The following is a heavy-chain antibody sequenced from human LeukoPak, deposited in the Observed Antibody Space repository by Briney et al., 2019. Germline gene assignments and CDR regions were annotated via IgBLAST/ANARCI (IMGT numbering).Heavy chain of an antibody. CDR3: ARANSMVRGVLDY. J-gene: IGHJ4*02. D-gene: IGHD3-10*01. Sequence: ASVKVSCKASGYTFTGYYMHWVRQAPGQGLEWMGWINPNSGGTNFAQNFQGRVTMTRDTSISTAYMELSRLRSDDTAVYYCARANSMVRGVLDYWGQGTLVTVSS. V-gene: IGHV1-2*02. CDR2: INPNSGGT. CDR1: GYTFTGYY.